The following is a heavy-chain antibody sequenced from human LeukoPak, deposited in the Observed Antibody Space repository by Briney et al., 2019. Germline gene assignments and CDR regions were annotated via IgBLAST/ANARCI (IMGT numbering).Heavy chain of an antibody. CDR2: IYGNDDK. J-gene: IGHJ4*02. CDR1: GFSLNTNAVV. CDR3: MHRTSVTSVDH. D-gene: IGHD4-17*01. Sequence: SGPTLVKPTQTLTLTCTFSGFSLNTNAVVVGWVRQPPGQALEWLTFIYGNDDKRYSPSLESRLTITKDTSKNQVVLTMTDMDYVDTATYYCMHRTSVTSVDHWGQGTLVTVSS. V-gene: IGHV2-5*01.